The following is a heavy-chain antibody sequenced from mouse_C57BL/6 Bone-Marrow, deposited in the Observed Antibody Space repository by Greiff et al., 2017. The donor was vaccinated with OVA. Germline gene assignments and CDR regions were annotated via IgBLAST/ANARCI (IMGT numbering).Heavy chain of an antibody. V-gene: IGHV5-12*01. CDR2: ISNGGGST. J-gene: IGHJ4*01. Sequence: EVKLVESGGGLVQPGGSLKLSCAASGFTFSDYYMYWVRQTPEKRLEWVAYISNGGGSTYYPDTVKGRFTISRDNAKNTLYLQMSRLKSEDTAMYYCARHAMDYWGQGTSVTVAS. CDR1: GFTFSDYY. CDR3: ARHAMDY.